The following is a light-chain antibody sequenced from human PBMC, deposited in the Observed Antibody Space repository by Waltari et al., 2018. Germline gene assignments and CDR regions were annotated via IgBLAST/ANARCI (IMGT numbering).Light chain of an antibody. J-gene: IGLJ2*01. V-gene: IGLV1-44*01. Sequence: QSVLTQPPSASGTPGQGVTISCSGSSSNIGGKTVNWYQQLPGTAPKPLIHTNNQRPSGVPDRFSGSQSGTSASLAISGLQSDDEADYYCVAWDDSLNGPVFGGGTKLTVL. CDR3: VAWDDSLNGPV. CDR2: TNN. CDR1: SSNIGGKT.